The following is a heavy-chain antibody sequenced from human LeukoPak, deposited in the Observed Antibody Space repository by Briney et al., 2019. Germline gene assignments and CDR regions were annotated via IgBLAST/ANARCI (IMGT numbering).Heavy chain of an antibody. CDR2: IKQDGSEK. Sequence: GGSLRLSCAASRFTFSSYWMSWVRQAPGKGLEWVANIKQDGSEKYYVDSVKGRFTISRDNAKNSLYLQVNSLRAEDTAVYYCTRGQTTVTNWGQGTLVTVSS. CDR3: TRGQTTVTN. D-gene: IGHD4-17*01. J-gene: IGHJ4*02. V-gene: IGHV3-7*03. CDR1: RFTFSSYW.